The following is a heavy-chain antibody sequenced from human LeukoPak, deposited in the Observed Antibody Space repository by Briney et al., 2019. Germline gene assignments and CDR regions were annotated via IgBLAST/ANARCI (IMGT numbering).Heavy chain of an antibody. J-gene: IGHJ4*02. V-gene: IGHV3-74*01. CDR1: GFTFTDYW. Sequence: GGSLRLSCAASGFTFTDYWMHWVRQAPGKGLVWVSRVDHEGSGTAYADSVTGRFTISRDNAKNTVYLQMNSLRADDTAVYYCATDLGWGQGTLVTVSS. D-gene: IGHD4-17*01. CDR3: ATDLG. CDR2: VDHEGSGT.